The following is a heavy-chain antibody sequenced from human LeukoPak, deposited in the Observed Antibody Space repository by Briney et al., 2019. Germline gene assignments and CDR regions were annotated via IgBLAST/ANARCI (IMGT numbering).Heavy chain of an antibody. Sequence: PSETLSPTCAVYGGSFSGYYWSWIRQPPGKGLEWIWEINHSGSNTYNPSPKSGVTIPVEPSKNQSSLKLSSVTAPEMAVYYCAGRGLSNTVVRGRAPTRMDVWGKGTTVTVSS. CDR3: AGRGLSNTVVRGRAPTRMDV. D-gene: IGHD3-10*01. V-gene: IGHV4-34*01. CDR2: INHSGSN. CDR1: GGSFSGYY. J-gene: IGHJ6*04.